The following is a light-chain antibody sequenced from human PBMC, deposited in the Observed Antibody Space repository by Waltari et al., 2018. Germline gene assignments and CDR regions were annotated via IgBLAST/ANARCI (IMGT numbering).Light chain of an antibody. CDR3: HAAAGNIWF. J-gene: IGLJ3*02. CDR2: KDT. CDR1: VLAAKY. Sequence: SYELTQPFSVSVSPGQTATITCPGDVLAAKYVRWFQQKPGQAPILILYKDTDRASGIPERFSGSSSGSSVTLTITGALPEDEADYYCHAAAGNIWFFGGGTKLTVL. V-gene: IGLV3-27*01.